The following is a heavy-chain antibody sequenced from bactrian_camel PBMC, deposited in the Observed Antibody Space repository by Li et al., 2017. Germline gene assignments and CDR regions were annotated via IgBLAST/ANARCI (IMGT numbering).Heavy chain of an antibody. CDR1: GYTYGRDC. Sequence: HVQLVESGGGSVQAGGSLRLSCAASGYTYGRDCVGWLRQAPGKEREGIAAIYTGNGDTHYADSVKGRFTISRDNAKDTLYLQMNSLKIEDTAVYYCALGSSRQATMTARGKGTQVTVS. CDR2: IYTGNGDT. J-gene: IGHJ4*01. D-gene: IGHD3*01. V-gene: IGHV3S1*01.